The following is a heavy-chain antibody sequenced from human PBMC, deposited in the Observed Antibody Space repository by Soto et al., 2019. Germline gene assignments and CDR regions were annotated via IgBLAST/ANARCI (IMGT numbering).Heavy chain of an antibody. Sequence: ASVKVSCKASGYTFTSYGIIWVRQAPGQGLEWMGWISAYNGNTNYAQKLQGRVTMTTDTSRSTAYMELRSLRSDDTAVYYCARDGVDTATGYYYGMDVWGQGTTVTVSS. CDR3: ARDGVDTATGYYYGMDV. CDR2: ISAYNGNT. D-gene: IGHD5-18*01. CDR1: GYTFTSYG. J-gene: IGHJ6*02. V-gene: IGHV1-18*01.